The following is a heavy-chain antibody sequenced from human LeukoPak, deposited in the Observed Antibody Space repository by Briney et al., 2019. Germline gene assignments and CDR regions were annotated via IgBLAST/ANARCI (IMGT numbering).Heavy chain of an antibody. Sequence: GESLKISCKGSGYSFTSYWISWVRQMPGKGLEWMGRIGPSDSYTNYSPSFQGHVTISADKSVSTAYLQWSSLKASDTAMYYCARRGASNNWFDPWGQGTLVTVSS. CDR3: ARRGASNNWFDP. J-gene: IGHJ5*02. CDR2: IGPSDSYT. CDR1: GYSFTSYW. V-gene: IGHV5-10-1*01. D-gene: IGHD3-10*01.